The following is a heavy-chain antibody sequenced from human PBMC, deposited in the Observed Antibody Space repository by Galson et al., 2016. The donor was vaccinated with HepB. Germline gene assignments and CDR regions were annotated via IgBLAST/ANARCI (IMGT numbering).Heavy chain of an antibody. CDR3: ARHTGEEHWLIKLES. V-gene: IGHV5-51*01. CDR2: IYPGDSDT. CDR1: GYNFTNFW. Sequence: QSGAEVKKPGESLKLSCKASGYNFTNFWIGWVRQTHEKGLEWMGFIYPGDSDTRYSPYFQDHVTISADPSIPTAYLQWTSLRASDTAIYYCARHTGEEHWLIKLESWGQGTRVIVSA. J-gene: IGHJ4*02. D-gene: IGHD1-14*01.